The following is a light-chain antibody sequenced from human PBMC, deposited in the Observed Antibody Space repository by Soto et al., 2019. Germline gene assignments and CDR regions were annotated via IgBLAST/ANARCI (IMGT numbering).Light chain of an antibody. CDR1: QSVSSSY. CDR2: GAS. Sequence: EIVLTQSPGTLSLSPGERATLSCRASQSVSSSYLAWYQQKPGQAPRLLIYGASSRATGIPDRFSGSGSGTDFTLTISRLEPEDFAVYYCHQYGSSLTFGQGTKVEIK. V-gene: IGKV3-20*01. CDR3: HQYGSSLT. J-gene: IGKJ1*01.